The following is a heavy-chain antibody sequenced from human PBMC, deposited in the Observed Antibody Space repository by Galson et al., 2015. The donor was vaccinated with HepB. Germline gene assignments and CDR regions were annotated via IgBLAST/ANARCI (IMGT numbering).Heavy chain of an antibody. V-gene: IGHV4-4*07. CDR3: ARDSSSWYLGYYYYMDV. CDR1: GGSISSYY. CDR2: IYTSGST. J-gene: IGHJ6*03. Sequence: SETLSLTCTVSGGSISSYYWSWIRQPAGKGLEWIGRIYTSGSTNYNPSLKSRVTMSVDTSKNQFSLKLSSVTAADTAVYYCARDSSSWYLGYYYYMDVWGKGTTVTVSS. D-gene: IGHD6-13*01.